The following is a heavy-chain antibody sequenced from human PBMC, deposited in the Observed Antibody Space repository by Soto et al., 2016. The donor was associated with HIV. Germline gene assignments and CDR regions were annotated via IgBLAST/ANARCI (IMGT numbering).Heavy chain of an antibody. J-gene: IGHJ4*02. D-gene: IGHD3-10*01. CDR2: IIPIFGTA. V-gene: IGHV1-69*13. Sequence: QVQLVQSGAEVKKPGSSVKVSCKASGGTFSSYAISWVRQAPRQGLEWMGGIIPIFGTANYAQKFQGRVTITADESTSTAYMELSSLRSEDTAVYYCAQITMVRGAQGWDYWGQGTLVTVSS. CDR1: GGTFSSYA. CDR3: AQITMVRGAQGWDY.